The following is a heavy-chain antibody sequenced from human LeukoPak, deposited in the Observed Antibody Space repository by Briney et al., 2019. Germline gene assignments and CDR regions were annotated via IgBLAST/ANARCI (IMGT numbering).Heavy chain of an antibody. D-gene: IGHD2-21*01. CDR2: IPHDGSDE. J-gene: IGHJ6*02. V-gene: IGHV3-30*02. Sequence: GGSLRLSCAASGFTLSNYGMHWVRQAPGKGLDWVAFIPHDGSDERYADSVKGRFTISRDNSKNTLYLQMNSLRAEDTAVYYCASPLAYCGGDCYGMDVWGQGTTVTVSS. CDR1: GFTLSNYG. CDR3: ASPLAYCGGDCYGMDV.